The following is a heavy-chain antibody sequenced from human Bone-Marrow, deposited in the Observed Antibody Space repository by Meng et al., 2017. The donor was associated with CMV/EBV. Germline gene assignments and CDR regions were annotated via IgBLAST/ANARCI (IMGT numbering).Heavy chain of an antibody. CDR3: ARDTGIYSSSATGY. D-gene: IGHD6-13*01. CDR1: GYTFTSYG. Sequence: ASVKVSCKASGYTFTSYGISWVRQAPGQGLEWMGWISAYNGNTNYAQKLQGRVTMTTDTSTSTAYMELRSLRSDDTAVYYCARDTGIYSSSATGYWGQGTLATVSS. CDR2: ISAYNGNT. J-gene: IGHJ4*02. V-gene: IGHV1-18*01.